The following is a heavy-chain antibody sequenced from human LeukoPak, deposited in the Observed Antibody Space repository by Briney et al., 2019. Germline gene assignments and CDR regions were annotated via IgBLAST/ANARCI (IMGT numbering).Heavy chain of an antibody. CDR1: GGTFSSYA. D-gene: IGHD2-15*01. V-gene: IGHV1-69*04. CDR3: ADVASGYYGMDV. CDR2: IIPILGIA. J-gene: IGHJ6*02. Sequence: SVKASCKASGGTFSSYAISWVRQAPGQGLEWMGRIIPILGIANYAQKFQGRVTITADKSTSTAYMELSSLRSEDTAVYYCADVASGYYGMDVWGQGTTVTVSS.